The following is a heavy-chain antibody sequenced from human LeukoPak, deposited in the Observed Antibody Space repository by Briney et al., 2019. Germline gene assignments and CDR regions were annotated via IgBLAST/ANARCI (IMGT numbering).Heavy chain of an antibody. V-gene: IGHV4-39*02. CDR1: GGSISSSSYF. J-gene: IGHJ4*02. CDR2: IYYSGST. Sequence: PSETLSLTCSVSGGSISSSSYFWGWIRQPPGKGLECIGSIYYSGSTYYNPSLKSRVTISVDTSKNHYSLKLSSVTAADTAVYYCASQKDGYSFDYWGQGTLVTVSS. CDR3: ASQKDGYSFDY. D-gene: IGHD5-24*01.